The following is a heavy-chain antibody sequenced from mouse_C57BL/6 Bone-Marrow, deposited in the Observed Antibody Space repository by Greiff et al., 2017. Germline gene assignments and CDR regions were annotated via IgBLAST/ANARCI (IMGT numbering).Heavy chain of an antibody. V-gene: IGHV5-4*01. CDR3: ARDEGYYYGSSAY. D-gene: IGHD1-1*01. Sequence: EVKLMESGGGLVKPGGSLKLSCAASGFTFSSYAMSWVRQTPEKRLEWVATISDGGSYTYYPDNVKGRFTISRDNAKNNLYLQMSHLKSEDTAMYYCARDEGYYYGSSAYWGQGTTLTVSS. J-gene: IGHJ2*01. CDR1: GFTFSSYA. CDR2: ISDGGSYT.